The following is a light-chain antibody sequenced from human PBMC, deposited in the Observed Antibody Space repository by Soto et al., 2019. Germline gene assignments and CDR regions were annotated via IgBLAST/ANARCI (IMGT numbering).Light chain of an antibody. CDR2: YDD. CDR1: TPKIGNNA. Sequence: QSVLTQPPSVSEAPRQRVTISCSGTTPKIGNNAVNWYQQLQGKAPKLLIYYDDLLPSGVSDRFSGSKSGTSASLAISGLQSEDEADYYCAAWDDSLNGWVFGGGTKLTVL. J-gene: IGLJ3*02. CDR3: AAWDDSLNGWV. V-gene: IGLV1-36*01.